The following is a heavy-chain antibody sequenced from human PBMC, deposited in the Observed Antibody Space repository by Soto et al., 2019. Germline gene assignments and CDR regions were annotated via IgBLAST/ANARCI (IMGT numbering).Heavy chain of an antibody. Sequence: QVQLVQSGAEVKKPGSSVKVSCKASGGTFSSYTISWVRQAPGQGLEWVGRIIPILGIANYAQKFQGRVTITADKSTSTAYMELSSLRSEDTAVYYCASGRDYGAGTNYYYGMDVWGQGTTVTVSS. CDR2: IIPILGIA. V-gene: IGHV1-69*02. D-gene: IGHD3-10*01. CDR3: ASGRDYGAGTNYYYGMDV. J-gene: IGHJ6*02. CDR1: GGTFSSYT.